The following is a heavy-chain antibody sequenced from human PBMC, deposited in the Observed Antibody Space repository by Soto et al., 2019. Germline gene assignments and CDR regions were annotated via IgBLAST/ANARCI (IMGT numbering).Heavy chain of an antibody. CDR2: ISAYNGNT. CDR3: ARNYVLLWFGEPRMDV. V-gene: IGHV1-18*04. Sequence: WDSGNISCKESGYPFPSYAIRWVRQAPGQGLEWMGWISAYNGNTNYAQKLQGRVTMTTDTSTSTAYMELRSLRSDDTAVYYCARNYVLLWFGEPRMDVWGQGTTFTVSS. CDR1: GYPFPSYA. J-gene: IGHJ6*02. D-gene: IGHD3-10*01.